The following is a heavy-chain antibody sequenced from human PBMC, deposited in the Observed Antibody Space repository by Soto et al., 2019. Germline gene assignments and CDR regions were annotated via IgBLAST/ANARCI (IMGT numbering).Heavy chain of an antibody. D-gene: IGHD4-17*01. V-gene: IGHV3-30-3*01. Sequence: PGGSLRLSCAASGFTFINYTMHWVRQAPGQGLEWVAVISYDGSNKYYADSVKGRFTISRDNSKNTMYLQMNSLSAEDTAVYHCARDQVKGTMTILWGQGTLVTVSS. CDR1: GFTFINYT. J-gene: IGHJ4*02. CDR3: ARDQVKGTMTIL. CDR2: ISYDGSNK.